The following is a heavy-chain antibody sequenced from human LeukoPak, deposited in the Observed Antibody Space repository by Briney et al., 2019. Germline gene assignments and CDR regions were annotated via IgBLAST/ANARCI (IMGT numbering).Heavy chain of an antibody. Sequence: SETLSLTCTVSGGSLSSRTYYWGWIRQPPGKGLEWIGSIHYTGSTYYNPSLKSRVTISVDTSKNQFSLKWSSVTAADTAVYYCARLTDYYESPTGDWFDPWGQGTLVTVSS. CDR1: GGSLSSRTYY. V-gene: IGHV4-39*01. CDR3: ARLTDYYESPTGDWFDP. J-gene: IGHJ5*02. D-gene: IGHD3-22*01. CDR2: IHYTGST.